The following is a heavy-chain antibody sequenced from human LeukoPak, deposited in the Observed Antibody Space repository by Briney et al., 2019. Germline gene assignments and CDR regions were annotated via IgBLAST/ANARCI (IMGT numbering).Heavy chain of an antibody. V-gene: IGHV4-39*07. Sequence: SETLSLTCAVSGGSITSSSYYWGWIRQPPGKGLEWIGTINYSGSTNYNPSLKSRVTISVDTSKNQFSLKLSSVTAADTAVYYCARGPTVAAYFYWGQGTLVTVSS. J-gene: IGHJ4*02. D-gene: IGHD6-6*01. CDR3: ARGPTVAAYFY. CDR2: INYSGST. CDR1: GGSITSSSYY.